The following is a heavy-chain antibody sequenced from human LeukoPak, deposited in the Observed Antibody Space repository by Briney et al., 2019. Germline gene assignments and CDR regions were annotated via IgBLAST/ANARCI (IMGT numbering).Heavy chain of an antibody. V-gene: IGHV1-18*01. CDR1: GYTFTSYA. J-gene: IGHJ3*02. CDR2: INPNSGGT. Sequence: ASVKVSCKASGYTFTSYAMNWVRQAPGQGLEWMGWINPNSGGTNYAQKLQGRVTMTTDTSTSTAYMELRSLRSDDTAVYYCASGGVYYDILTGAFDIWGQGTMVTVSS. CDR3: ASGGVYYDILTGAFDI. D-gene: IGHD3-9*01.